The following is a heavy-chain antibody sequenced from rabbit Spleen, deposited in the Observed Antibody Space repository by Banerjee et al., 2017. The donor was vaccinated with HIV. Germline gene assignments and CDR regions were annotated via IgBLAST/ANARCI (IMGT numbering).Heavy chain of an antibody. CDR1: GFGFSSVY. J-gene: IGHJ4*01. D-gene: IGHD4-1*01. Sequence: QLKETGGGLVQPGGSLTLSCKASGFGFSSVYMSWVRQAPGKGLEWIGYIDPIFHITTYASWVNGRFTISSHNAQNTLYLQLNSLTAADTATYFCVREVAAKFSLWGPGTLVTVS. CDR2: IDPIFHIT. CDR3: VREVAAKFSL. V-gene: IGHV1S7*01.